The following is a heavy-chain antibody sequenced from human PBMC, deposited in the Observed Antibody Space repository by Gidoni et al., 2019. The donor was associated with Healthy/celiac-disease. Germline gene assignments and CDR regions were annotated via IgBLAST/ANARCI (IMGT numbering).Heavy chain of an antibody. CDR3: AREVESIAVASQYYYYYGMDV. CDR1: GASVSSNSAA. V-gene: IGHV6-1*01. D-gene: IGHD6-19*01. CDR2: TYYRSKWYN. J-gene: IGHJ6*02. Sequence: QVQLQQSGPGLVKPSQTLSLTCAISGASVSSNSAAWNWTRQSPSRGLEWLGRTYYRSKWYNDYAVSVKSRITINPDTSKNQFSLQLNSVTPEDTAVYYCAREVESIAVASQYYYYYGMDVWGQGTTVTVSS.